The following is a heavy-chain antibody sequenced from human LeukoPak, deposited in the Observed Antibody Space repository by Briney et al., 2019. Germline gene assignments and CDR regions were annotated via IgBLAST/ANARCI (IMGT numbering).Heavy chain of an antibody. CDR3: ARHGFLVRPRQNWFDP. CDR2: INHSGST. Sequence: RASETLSLTCAVYGGSFSGYYWSWIRQPPGKGLEWIGEINHSGSTNYNPSLKSRVTISVDTSKNQFSLKLSSVTAADTAVYYCARHGFLVRPRQNWFDPWGQGTLVTVSS. CDR1: GGSFSGYY. V-gene: IGHV4-34*01. J-gene: IGHJ5*02. D-gene: IGHD6-13*01.